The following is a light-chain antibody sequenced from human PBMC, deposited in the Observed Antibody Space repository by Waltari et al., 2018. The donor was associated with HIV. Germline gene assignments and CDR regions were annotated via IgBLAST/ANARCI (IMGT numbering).Light chain of an antibody. V-gene: IGKV3-20*01. J-gene: IGKJ4*01. CDR1: QSVSSTY. CDR3: QQYRRSPRT. CDR2: GAS. Sequence: ESVLTQSPGTLALCLGKRATLSGRASQSVSSTYLACDQQKPGQPPRLLLYGASTTAPGIPDKFSGCGSGTDFTRTIRGVEPEDAAVYYCQQYRRSPRTFGRGTKVQIK.